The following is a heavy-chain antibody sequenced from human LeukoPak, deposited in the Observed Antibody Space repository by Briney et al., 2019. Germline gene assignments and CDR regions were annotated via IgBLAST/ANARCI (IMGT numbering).Heavy chain of an antibody. CDR1: GGSISSSGYY. V-gene: IGHV4-39*07. CDR2: FFYSGST. Sequence: MSSETLSLTCTVSGGSISSSGYYWGWIRQPPGKGLEWIGSFFYSGSTYYNPSLKSRVTISVDTSKSQFSLKLSSVTAADTAVYYCARGVVGATRGRAFDIWGQGTMVTVSS. CDR3: ARGVVGATRGRAFDI. J-gene: IGHJ3*02. D-gene: IGHD1-26*01.